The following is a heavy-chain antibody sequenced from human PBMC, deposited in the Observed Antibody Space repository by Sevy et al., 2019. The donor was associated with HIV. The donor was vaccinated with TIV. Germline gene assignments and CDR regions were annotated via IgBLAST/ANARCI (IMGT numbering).Heavy chain of an antibody. V-gene: IGHV3-48*02. D-gene: IGHD2-21*02. CDR1: GFSLSDYN. CDR3: AREMVGTTTFDY. J-gene: IGHJ4*02. CDR2: ITTRRSTV. Sequence: GGSLRLSCAASGFSLSDYNMAWVRQAPGKGLEWISYITTRRSTVYYADSVKDRFTISRDNAKNSLYLQMNSLRDEDTAIFYCAREMVGTTTFDYWGQGTPVTVSS.